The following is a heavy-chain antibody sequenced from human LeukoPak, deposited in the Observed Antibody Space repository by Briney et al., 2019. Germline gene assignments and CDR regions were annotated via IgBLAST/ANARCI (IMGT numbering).Heavy chain of an antibody. Sequence: SVKVSCKASGGTFSSYAISWVRQAPGQGLEWMGGIIPIFGTANYAQKFQGRVTITTDESTSTAYMELSSLRSEDTAVYYCARGSSNPYYYYYMDVWGKGTTVTASS. V-gene: IGHV1-69*05. J-gene: IGHJ6*03. CDR1: GGTFSSYA. CDR3: ARGSSNPYYYYYMDV. CDR2: IIPIFGTA. D-gene: IGHD2-15*01.